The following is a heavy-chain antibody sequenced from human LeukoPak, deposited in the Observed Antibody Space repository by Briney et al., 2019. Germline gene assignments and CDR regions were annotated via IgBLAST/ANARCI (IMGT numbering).Heavy chain of an antibody. CDR3: AKDRELGPSLAYFDY. J-gene: IGHJ4*02. V-gene: IGHV3-48*01. Sequence: PGGSLRLSCAASGFTFSSYGMHWVRQAPGKGLEWVSYISSSSSTIYYADSVKGRFTISRDNSKNTLYLQMNSLRAEDTAVYYCAKDRELGPSLAYFDYWGQGTLVTVSS. CDR1: GFTFSSYG. CDR2: ISSSSSTI. D-gene: IGHD7-27*01.